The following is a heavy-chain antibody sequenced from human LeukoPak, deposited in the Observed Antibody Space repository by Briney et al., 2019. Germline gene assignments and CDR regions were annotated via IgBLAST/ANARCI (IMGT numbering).Heavy chain of an antibody. CDR1: GFTFSSYG. CDR2: ISYDGSNK. D-gene: IGHD6-13*01. J-gene: IGHJ4*02. CDR3: ARDTPVRYSSSPSPSFDY. V-gene: IGHV3-30*03. Sequence: GGSLRLSCAASGFTFSSYGMHWVRQAPGKGLEWVAVISYDGSNKYYADSVKGRFTISRDNSKNTLYLQMNSLRAEDTAVYYCARDTPVRYSSSPSPSFDYWGQGTLVTVSS.